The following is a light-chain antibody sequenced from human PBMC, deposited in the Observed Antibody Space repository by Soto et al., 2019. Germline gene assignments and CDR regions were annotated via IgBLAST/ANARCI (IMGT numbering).Light chain of an antibody. J-gene: IGKJ2*01. Sequence: EIVLTQSPDTLSLSPGERATLSCRASHTVSVNYLAWYQQKPGQAPRLLIYGASNRATGIPDRFSGSVSGTNFTLTITRLEHEDVAVFYCQQYGSSPYTFGQGTKLEIK. CDR3: QQYGSSPYT. CDR1: HTVSVNY. V-gene: IGKV3-20*01. CDR2: GAS.